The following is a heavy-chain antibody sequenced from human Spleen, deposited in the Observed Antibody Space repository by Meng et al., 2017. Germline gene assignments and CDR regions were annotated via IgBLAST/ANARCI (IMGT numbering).Heavy chain of an antibody. Sequence: QVHLQQGGAGLLKPSETLSLTCAVYGGSFSGYYWSWIRQPPGKGLEWIGEINHSGSTNYNPSLKSRVTISVDTSKNQFSLKLSSVTAADTAVYYCASGRGSYRFFDYWGQGTLVTVSS. D-gene: IGHD1-26*01. J-gene: IGHJ4*02. V-gene: IGHV4-34*01. CDR1: GGSFSGYY. CDR3: ASGRGSYRFFDY. CDR2: INHSGST.